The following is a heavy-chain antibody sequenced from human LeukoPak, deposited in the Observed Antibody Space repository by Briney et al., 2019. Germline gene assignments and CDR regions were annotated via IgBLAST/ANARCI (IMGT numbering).Heavy chain of an antibody. CDR3: AKLTGDAPIDY. V-gene: IGHV3-23*01. J-gene: IGHJ4*02. CDR2: ITAGGDAT. CDR1: GITFRKYV. D-gene: IGHD2-2*01. Sequence: GGSLRLSCAVSGITFRKYVMNWVRQPPGKGLEWVSTITAGGDATNYADSVKGRFTISRDNSKNTLYLQMNSLRAEDTAVYYCAKLTGDAPIDYWGQGTLVTVSS.